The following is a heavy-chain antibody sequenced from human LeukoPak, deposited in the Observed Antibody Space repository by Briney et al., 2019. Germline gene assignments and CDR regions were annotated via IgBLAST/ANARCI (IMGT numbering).Heavy chain of an antibody. CDR3: AKDVGKWESLHFFDY. J-gene: IGHJ4*02. Sequence: PGGSLRLSCLTSGFALSTNAMSWVRQAPGKGLEWTSGISGSGASTYYADSVKGRFTISRDDSRNTLYLQMNSLRGDDTAVYYCAKDVGKWESLHFFDYWGQGTLSPSPQ. CDR2: ISGSGAST. CDR1: GFALSTNA. V-gene: IGHV3-23*01. D-gene: IGHD1-26*01.